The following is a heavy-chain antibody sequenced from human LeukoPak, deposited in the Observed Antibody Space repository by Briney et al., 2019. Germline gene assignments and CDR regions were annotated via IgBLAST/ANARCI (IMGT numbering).Heavy chain of an antibody. CDR2: IRYDGSNK. D-gene: IGHD3-3*01. CDR1: GFTFSSYG. Sequence: GGSLRLSCAASGFTFSSYGMHWVRQAPGKGLEWVAFIRYDGSNKYYADSVRGRFTISRDNSKNTLYLQMNSLRAEDTAVYYCAKDYPYDFWSGYPGDAFDIWGQGTMVTVSS. CDR3: AKDYPYDFWSGYPGDAFDI. J-gene: IGHJ3*02. V-gene: IGHV3-30*02.